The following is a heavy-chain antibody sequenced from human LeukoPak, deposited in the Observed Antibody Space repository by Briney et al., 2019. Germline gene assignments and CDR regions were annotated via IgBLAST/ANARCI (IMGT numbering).Heavy chain of an antibody. Sequence: GGSLRLSCAASGFTFSSYAMSWVRQAPGKGLEWVSAISGSGGSTYYADSVKGRFTISRDNSKNTLYLQMNSLRAEDTAVYYCAKDLKVLAVAFHPGGFDYWGQGTLVTVSS. CDR1: GFTFSSYA. CDR3: AKDLKVLAVAFHPGGFDY. D-gene: IGHD6-19*01. J-gene: IGHJ4*02. CDR2: ISGSGGST. V-gene: IGHV3-23*01.